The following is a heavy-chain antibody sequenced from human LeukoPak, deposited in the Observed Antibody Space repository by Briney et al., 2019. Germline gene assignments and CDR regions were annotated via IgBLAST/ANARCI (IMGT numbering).Heavy chain of an antibody. CDR2: IYYSGRT. V-gene: IGHV4-59*01. J-gene: IGHJ3*02. CDR3: ARDSQQLVPVRGAFDI. D-gene: IGHD6-13*01. Sequence: SETLSLTCTVSGGSISSYYWSWIRQPPGKGLEWIGYIYYSGRTNYNPSLKSRVTISVDTSKNQFSLKLSSVTAADTAVYYCARDSQQLVPVRGAFDIWGQGTMVTVSS. CDR1: GGSISSYY.